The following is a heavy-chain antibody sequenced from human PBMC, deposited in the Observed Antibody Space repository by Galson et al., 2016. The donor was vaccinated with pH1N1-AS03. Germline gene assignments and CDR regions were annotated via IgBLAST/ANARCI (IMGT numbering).Heavy chain of an antibody. CDR2: IMGVFGIP. D-gene: IGHD4-11*01. CDR3: AMSNDYSNYKGHS. V-gene: IGHV1-69*10. Sequence: SVKVSCKASGVIFNGNAISWVRQAPGQGLEWIGGIMGVFGIPNYAQLFQGRVTITADKSTTTTHMELSSLRSEDTAVYYCAMSNDYSNYKGHSWGQGTLVTASS. CDR1: GVIFNGNA. J-gene: IGHJ4*02.